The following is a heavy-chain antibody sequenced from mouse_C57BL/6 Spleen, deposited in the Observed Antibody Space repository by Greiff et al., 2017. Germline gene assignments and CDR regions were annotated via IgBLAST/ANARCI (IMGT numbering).Heavy chain of an antibody. J-gene: IGHJ4*01. CDR1: GYTFTSYW. CDR3: ARGGNYDAIDY. D-gene: IGHD2-1*01. CDR2: ILPNSGSN. V-gene: IGHV1-64*01. Sequence: QVKLLQPGAELVKPGASVKLSCKASGYTFTSYWMHWVKQRPGQGLEWIGMILPNSGSNNYNEKFKSKATLTVDKSSSTSYMQLSSLTSEDAAVYYCARGGNYDAIDYWGQGTSVTVSS.